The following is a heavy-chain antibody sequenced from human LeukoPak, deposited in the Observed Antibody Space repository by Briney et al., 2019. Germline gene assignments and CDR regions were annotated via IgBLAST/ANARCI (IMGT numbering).Heavy chain of an antibody. CDR2: VFDSGST. J-gene: IGHJ6*03. D-gene: IGHD1-1*01. Sequence: SETLSLTCSVSGASFSTYYWSWIRQPPGRGLEWIGYVFDSGSTNYNPSLKSRVTISVDTSTKQFSLRLSSVTAAGTAVYYCARLYQQSKWKYYYYYMDVWGKGTAVTVSS. CDR1: GASFSTYY. V-gene: IGHV4-59*01. CDR3: ARLYQQSKWKYYYYYMDV.